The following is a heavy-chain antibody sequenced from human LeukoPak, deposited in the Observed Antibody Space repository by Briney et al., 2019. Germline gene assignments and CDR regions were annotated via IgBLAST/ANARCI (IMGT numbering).Heavy chain of an antibody. CDR2: IYPGDSDT. CDR3: ARRTFYDNNGHCFDY. D-gene: IGHD3-22*01. Sequence: GESLKISCKGSGYSFTSYWIGWVRQMPGKGLEWMGIIYPGDSDTRYSPFFQGQVTISADKSISTAYLQWSSLKASDTAMYYCARRTFYDNNGHCFDYWGQGTLVTVSS. CDR1: GYSFTSYW. J-gene: IGHJ4*02. V-gene: IGHV5-51*01.